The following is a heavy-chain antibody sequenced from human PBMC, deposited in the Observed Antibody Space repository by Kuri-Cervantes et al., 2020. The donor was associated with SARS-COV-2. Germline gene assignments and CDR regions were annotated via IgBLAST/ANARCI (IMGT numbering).Heavy chain of an antibody. CDR3: ATWPREVI. CDR1: GFTFSSYW. CDR2: IKQDGSEK. V-gene: IGHV3-7*01. J-gene: IGHJ3*02. Sequence: GESLKISCAASGFTFSSYWMSWVRQAPGKGLEWVANIKQDGSEKYYVDSVKGRFTISRDNAKNSLYLQMNSLRAEDTALYYCATWPREVIWGQGTMVTVSS.